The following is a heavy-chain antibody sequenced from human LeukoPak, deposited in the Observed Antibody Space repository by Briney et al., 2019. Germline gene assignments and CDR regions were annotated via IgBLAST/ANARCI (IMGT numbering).Heavy chain of an antibody. CDR2: ISSSSSYI. Sequence: PGGSLRLSCAASGFTFSSFWMHWVRQAPGKGLEWVSSISSSSSYIYYADSVKGRFTISRDNAKNSLYLQMNSLRAEDTAVYYCARDCGTKAAMDFDYWGQGTLVTVSS. V-gene: IGHV3-21*01. D-gene: IGHD5-18*01. CDR3: ARDCGTKAAMDFDY. CDR1: GFTFSSFW. J-gene: IGHJ4*02.